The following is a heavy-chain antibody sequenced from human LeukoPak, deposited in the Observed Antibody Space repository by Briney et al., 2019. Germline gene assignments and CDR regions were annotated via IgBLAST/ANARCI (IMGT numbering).Heavy chain of an antibody. CDR2: VYYSGSS. J-gene: IGHJ3*02. V-gene: IGHV4-59*01. CDR3: ARGSEEVSTISEAFDI. D-gene: IGHD5-24*01. Sequence: SETLSLTCIVSGGSMNNFLWTWIRQTPEKRLEWIGYVYYSGSSKYNPSLERRVTISLDTSKNQFSLRLTSVTAADTAIYYCARGSEEVSTISEAFDIWGQGTAVTVSS. CDR1: GGSMNNFL.